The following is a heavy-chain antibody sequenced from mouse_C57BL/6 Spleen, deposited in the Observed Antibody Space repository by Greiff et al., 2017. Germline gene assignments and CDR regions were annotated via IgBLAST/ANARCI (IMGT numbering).Heavy chain of an antibody. D-gene: IGHD2-1*01. Sequence: QVQLQQPGAELVRPGSSVKLSCKASGYTFTSYWMHWVKQRPIQGLEWIGNIDPSDSETHYNQKFKDKATLTVDKSSSTAYMQLSSLTSEDSAVYYCARSGGNLYYAMDYWGQGTSVTVSS. CDR1: GYTFTSYW. CDR3: ARSGGNLYYAMDY. J-gene: IGHJ4*01. CDR2: IDPSDSET. V-gene: IGHV1-52*01.